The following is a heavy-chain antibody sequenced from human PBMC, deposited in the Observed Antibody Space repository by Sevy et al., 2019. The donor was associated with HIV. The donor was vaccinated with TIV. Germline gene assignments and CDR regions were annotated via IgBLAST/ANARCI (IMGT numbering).Heavy chain of an antibody. J-gene: IGHJ4*02. D-gene: IGHD3-3*01. V-gene: IGHV1-2*02. Sequence: ASVKVSCKASGYTFTGYYMHWVRQAPGQGLEWMGWINPNSGGTNYAQKFQGRVTMTRDTSISTAYMELSRLRSDDTAVYYCARDHQGITIFGAPEYYFDYLGQGTLVTVSS. CDR1: GYTFTGYY. CDR3: ARDHQGITIFGAPEYYFDY. CDR2: INPNSGGT.